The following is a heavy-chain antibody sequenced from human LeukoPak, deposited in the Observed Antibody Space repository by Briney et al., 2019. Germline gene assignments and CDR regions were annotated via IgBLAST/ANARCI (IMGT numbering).Heavy chain of an antibody. J-gene: IGHJ4*02. D-gene: IGHD6-19*01. Sequence: PGGSLRLSCVASGFTFDDYAMHWVRQAPGKGLEWVSGISWNSGSIGYADSVKGRFTISRDNAKNSLYLQMNSLKTEDTALYYCTEDHGYSSGAGLGYWGQGTLVTVSS. V-gene: IGHV3-9*01. CDR1: GFTFDDYA. CDR3: TEDHGYSSGAGLGY. CDR2: ISWNSGSI.